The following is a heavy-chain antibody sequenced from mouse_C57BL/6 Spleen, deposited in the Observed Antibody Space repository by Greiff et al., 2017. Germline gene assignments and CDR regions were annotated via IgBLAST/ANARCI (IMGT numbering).Heavy chain of an antibody. V-gene: IGHV1-55*01. CDR1: GYTFTSYW. J-gene: IGHJ1*03. CDR3: ARSAIYYYGSSYWYCDV. CDR2: IYPGSGSS. D-gene: IGHD1-1*01. Sequence: VQLQQPGAELVKPGASVKMSCKASGYTFTSYWITWVKQRPGQGLEWIGDIYPGSGSSNYNEKFKSKATLTVDTSSSTADMQRSSLTSEDSAVYYCARSAIYYYGSSYWYCDVWGTGTTVTVSS.